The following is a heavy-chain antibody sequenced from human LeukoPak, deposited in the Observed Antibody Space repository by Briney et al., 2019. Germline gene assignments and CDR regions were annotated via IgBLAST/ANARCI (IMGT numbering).Heavy chain of an antibody. CDR2: ISYDGSNK. CDR3: ARAAYSYSMYYFDY. Sequence: PGGSLRLSCTASGFTFSTYGMHWVRQAPGKGLEWVAVISYDGSNKYYADSVKGRFTISRDNSENTLYLQMNSLRAEDTAVYYCARAAYSYSMYYFDYWGQGTLVTVSS. V-gene: IGHV3-30*03. J-gene: IGHJ4*02. CDR1: GFTFSTYG. D-gene: IGHD2/OR15-2a*01.